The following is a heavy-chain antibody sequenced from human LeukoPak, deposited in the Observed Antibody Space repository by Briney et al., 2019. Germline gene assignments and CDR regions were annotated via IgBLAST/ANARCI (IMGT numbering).Heavy chain of an antibody. V-gene: IGHV3-30*03. D-gene: IGHD3-22*01. Sequence: PGGSLRLSCAASGFTFSSYGMHWVRQAPGKGLEWVAVISYDGSNKYYADSVKGRFTIPRDNSKNTLYLQMNSLRAEDTAVYYCASQGAYDSSGYSPDYWGQGTLVTVSS. CDR2: ISYDGSNK. CDR1: GFTFSSYG. CDR3: ASQGAYDSSGYSPDY. J-gene: IGHJ4*02.